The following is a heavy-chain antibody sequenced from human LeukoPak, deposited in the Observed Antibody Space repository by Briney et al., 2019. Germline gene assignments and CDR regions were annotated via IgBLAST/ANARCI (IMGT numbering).Heavy chain of an antibody. V-gene: IGHV4-34*01. J-gene: IGHJ4*02. D-gene: IGHD3-9*01. CDR2: INHSGST. Sequence: PSETLSLTCAVYGGSFSGYYWSWIRQPPGKGLEWIGEINHSGSTNYTPSLKSRVTISVDTSKNQFSLKLSSVTAADTAVYYCASPVRYILTGYYKRGYYFDYWGQGTLVTVSS. CDR1: GGSFSGYY. CDR3: ASPVRYILTGYYKRGYYFDY.